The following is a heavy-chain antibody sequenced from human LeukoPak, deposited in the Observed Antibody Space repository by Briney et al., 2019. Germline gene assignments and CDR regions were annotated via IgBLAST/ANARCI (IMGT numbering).Heavy chain of an antibody. Sequence: GGSLRLPCAASGFTFSSYGMHWVRQAPGKGLEGAAFIRYDGSNKYYADSVKGRFTISRDNSKNTLYLQMNSLRAEDTAVYYCAKDAGVAPDAFDIWGQGTMVTVSS. V-gene: IGHV3-30*02. CDR3: AKDAGVAPDAFDI. CDR2: IRYDGSNK. CDR1: GFTFSSYG. J-gene: IGHJ3*02. D-gene: IGHD7-27*01.